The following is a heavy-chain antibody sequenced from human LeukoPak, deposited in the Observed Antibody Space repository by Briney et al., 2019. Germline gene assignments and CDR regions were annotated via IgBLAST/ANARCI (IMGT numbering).Heavy chain of an antibody. V-gene: IGHV1-2*02. Sequence: ASVKVSCKASGYTFTGYYMHRVRQAPGQGLEWMGWINPNSGGTNYAQKFQGRVTMTRDTSISTAYMELSRLRSDDTAVYYCARDPDRCSGGSCYSEYYYYGMDVWGQGTTVTVSS. J-gene: IGHJ6*02. D-gene: IGHD2-15*01. CDR3: ARDPDRCSGGSCYSEYYYYGMDV. CDR2: INPNSGGT. CDR1: GYTFTGYY.